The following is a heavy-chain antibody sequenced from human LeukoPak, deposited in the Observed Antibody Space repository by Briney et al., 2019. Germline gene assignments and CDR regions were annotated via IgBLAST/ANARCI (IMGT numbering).Heavy chain of an antibody. CDR3: AKGFNWNYPHYFDY. CDR1: GFTFSSYA. CDR2: ISGSGGST. D-gene: IGHD1-7*01. Sequence: GGSLRLSCAASGFTFSSYAMSWVRQAPGKGLEWVSAISGSGGSTYYADSVKGRFTISRDSSKNTLHLQMNSLRADDTAVYYCAKGFNWNYPHYFDYWGQGTLVTVSS. J-gene: IGHJ4*02. V-gene: IGHV3-23*01.